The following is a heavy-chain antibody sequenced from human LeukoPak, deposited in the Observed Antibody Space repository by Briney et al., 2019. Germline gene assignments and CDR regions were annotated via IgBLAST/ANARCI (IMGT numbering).Heavy chain of an antibody. J-gene: IGHJ4*02. CDR2: IRYDGSNK. D-gene: IGHD3-3*01. CDR1: GFTFRSYG. V-gene: IGHV3-30*02. CDR3: ARKHYDFWSGYYDY. Sequence: GGSLRLSCAASGFTFRSYGMHWVRQAPGKGLEWVAFIRYDGSNKYYAELVKGRFTISRDNSKNTLYLQMNSLRAEDTAVYYCARKHYDFWSGYYDYWGQGTLVTVSS.